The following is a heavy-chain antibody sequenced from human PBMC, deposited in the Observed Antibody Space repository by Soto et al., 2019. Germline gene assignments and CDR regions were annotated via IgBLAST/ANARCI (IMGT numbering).Heavy chain of an antibody. CDR3: ARDIAYDSDY. Sequence: QVQLVQSGAEVQKPGASVKVSCKASGYIFNNYGISWVRQAPGQGLEWMGWIYSKEGKINFAQKFQGRVTLTTETSTSTAYIELRSLRFDDSAVYFCARDIAYDSDYWGQGTLVTVSS. V-gene: IGHV1-18*01. D-gene: IGHD5-12*01. CDR2: IYSKEGKI. J-gene: IGHJ4*02. CDR1: GYIFNNYG.